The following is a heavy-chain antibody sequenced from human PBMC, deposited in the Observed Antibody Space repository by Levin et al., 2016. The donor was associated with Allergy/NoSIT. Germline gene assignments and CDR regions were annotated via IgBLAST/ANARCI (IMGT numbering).Heavy chain of an antibody. J-gene: IGHJ4*02. CDR1: GGSVSSGSYY. CDR3: ASERMVRGETEFYY. D-gene: IGHD3-10*01. V-gene: IGHV4-61*01. Sequence: SETLSLTCTVSGGSVSSGSYYWSWIRQPPGKGLEWIGYIYYSGSTNYNPSLKSRVTISVDTSKNQFSLKLSSVTAADTAVYYCASERMVRGETEFYYWGQGTLVTVSS. CDR2: IYYSGST.